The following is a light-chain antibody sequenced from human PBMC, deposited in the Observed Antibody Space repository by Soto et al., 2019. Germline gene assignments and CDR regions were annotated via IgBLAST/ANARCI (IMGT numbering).Light chain of an antibody. CDR2: WAS. CDR1: QSVLYSSNNKNY. CDR3: QQYYSPLRT. J-gene: IGKJ1*01. V-gene: IGKV4-1*01. Sequence: DIVMTQSPDSLAVSLGERSTINCKSSQSVLYSSNNKNYLAWYQQKPGQPPKLLIYWASTRESGVPDRFSGSGSETDFTLTISRLQAEDVAVYYCQQYYSPLRTFGQGTKVDI.